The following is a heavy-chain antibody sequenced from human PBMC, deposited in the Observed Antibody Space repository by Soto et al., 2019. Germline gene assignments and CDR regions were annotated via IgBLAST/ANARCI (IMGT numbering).Heavy chain of an antibody. D-gene: IGHD2-15*01. Sequence: GASVKVSCKTAGYTLNNYYIHWARQAPGQGLQWMGMINVRGGNTFYAQGFQVRVAMTSDTSASTVYMELNGLTADDTAVYYCATSLGREFATGDYWGQGSLVTVSS. CDR3: ATSLGREFATGDY. CDR2: INVRGGNT. V-gene: IGHV1-46*02. J-gene: IGHJ4*02. CDR1: GYTLNNYY.